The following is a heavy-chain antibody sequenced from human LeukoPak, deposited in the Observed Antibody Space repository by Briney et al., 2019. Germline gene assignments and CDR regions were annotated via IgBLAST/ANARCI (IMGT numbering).Heavy chain of an antibody. J-gene: IGHJ4*02. Sequence: GGSLRLSCAASGFTFSSYAMHWVRQAPGKGLEWVAVISYDGSNKYYADSVKGRFTISKDNSKDTLYLQMNSLRAEDTAVYYCAKVQSYRQYYFDYWGQGTLVTVSS. CDR1: GFTFSSYA. V-gene: IGHV3-30*04. D-gene: IGHD1-26*01. CDR2: ISYDGSNK. CDR3: AKVQSYRQYYFDY.